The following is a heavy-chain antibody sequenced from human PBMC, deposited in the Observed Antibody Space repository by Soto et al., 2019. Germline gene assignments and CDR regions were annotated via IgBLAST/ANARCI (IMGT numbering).Heavy chain of an antibody. CDR1: GFTFSGSA. D-gene: IGHD5-12*01. Sequence: PGGSLRLSFAASGFTFSGSAMHWVRQASGKGLEWVGRIRSKANSYATAYAASVKGRFTISRDDSKNTAYLQMNSLKTEDTAVYYCTRPYSGYVNYWGQGTLVTVSS. CDR3: TRPYSGYVNY. CDR2: IRSKANSYAT. J-gene: IGHJ4*02. V-gene: IGHV3-73*01.